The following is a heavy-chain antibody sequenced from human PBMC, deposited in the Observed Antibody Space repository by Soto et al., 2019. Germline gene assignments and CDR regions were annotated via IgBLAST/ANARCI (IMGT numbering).Heavy chain of an antibody. CDR3: ARDDSSGFYYDLYDNVDV. CDR2: IYYSGST. D-gene: IGHD3-22*01. Sequence: SETLSLTCSVSGASISSGGYYWSWLRQLPGKGLEWIGYIYYSGSTSYNPSLKSRVTISRDKSKNQFSLKLSSVSVADTATYYCARDDSSGFYYDLYDNVDVWGPGTKVTVSS. V-gene: IGHV4-31*03. CDR1: GASISSGGYY. J-gene: IGHJ6*03.